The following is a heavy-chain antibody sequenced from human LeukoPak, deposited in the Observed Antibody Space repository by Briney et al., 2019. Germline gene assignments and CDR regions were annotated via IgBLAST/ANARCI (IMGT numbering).Heavy chain of an antibody. CDR3: ARDRGSSSSRVYYFDY. CDR1: GDSVSSNSAA. V-gene: IGHV6-1*01. J-gene: IGHJ4*02. CDR2: TYYRSKWYN. D-gene: IGHD6-6*01. Sequence: SQTLSLTCAISGDSVSSNSAAWNWIRQSPSRGLEWLGRTYYRSKWYNDYAVSVKSRITINPDTSKNQSSLQLNSVTPEDTAVYYCARDRGSSSSRVYYFDYWGQGTLVTVSS.